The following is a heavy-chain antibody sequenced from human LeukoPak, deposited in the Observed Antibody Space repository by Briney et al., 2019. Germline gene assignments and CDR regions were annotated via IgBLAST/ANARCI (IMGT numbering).Heavy chain of an antibody. CDR3: ARAAYMSSPDY. V-gene: IGHV3-33*01. J-gene: IGHJ4*02. CDR1: GFTFSSYG. D-gene: IGHD6-6*01. CDR2: IWYDGSNK. Sequence: PGGSLRLSCAASGFTFSSYGMHWVRQAPGKGLEWVAVIWYDGSNKYYADSVKGRFTISRDNSKNTLYLQMNSLRAEDTAVYYCARAAYMSSPDYWGQGTLVTVSS.